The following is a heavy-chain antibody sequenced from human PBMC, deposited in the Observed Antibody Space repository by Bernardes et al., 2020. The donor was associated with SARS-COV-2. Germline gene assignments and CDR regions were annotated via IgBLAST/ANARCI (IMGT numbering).Heavy chain of an antibody. D-gene: IGHD2-15*01. Sequence: SETLSLTCTVSGGSISSYYWSWIRQPPGKGLEWIGYIYYSGSTNYNPSLKSRVTISVDTSKNQFSLKLSSVTAADTAVYYCAREDVYCSGGSCFFDAFDIWGQGTMVTVSS. CDR1: GGSISSYY. J-gene: IGHJ3*02. CDR2: IYYSGST. V-gene: IGHV4-59*01. CDR3: AREDVYCSGGSCFFDAFDI.